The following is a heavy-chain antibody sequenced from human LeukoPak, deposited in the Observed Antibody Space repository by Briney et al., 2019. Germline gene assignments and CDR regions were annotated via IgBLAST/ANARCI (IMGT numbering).Heavy chain of an antibody. Sequence: SETLSLTCAVYGGSFSGYYWSWIRQPPGKGLEWIGEINHSGSTNYNPSLKSRVTISVDTSKNQFSLKPSSVTAADTAVYYCARVRYDFWSGYYGPFDYWGQGTLVTVSS. CDR2: INHSGST. J-gene: IGHJ4*02. CDR3: ARVRYDFWSGYYGPFDY. D-gene: IGHD3-3*01. CDR1: GGSFSGYY. V-gene: IGHV4-34*01.